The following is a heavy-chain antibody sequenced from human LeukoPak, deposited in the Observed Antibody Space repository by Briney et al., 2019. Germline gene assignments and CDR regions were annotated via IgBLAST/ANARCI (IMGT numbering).Heavy chain of an antibody. D-gene: IGHD6-19*01. V-gene: IGHV4-59*08. Sequence: SETLSLTCTVSGGSISSYYWSWIRQPPGKGLEWIGDIYYSGSTNYNPSLKSRVTISVDTSKNQSSLKLSSVTAADTAVYYCARLWYSSGWRSFDYWGQGTLVSVSS. CDR1: GGSISSYY. CDR3: ARLWYSSGWRSFDY. J-gene: IGHJ4*02. CDR2: IYYSGST.